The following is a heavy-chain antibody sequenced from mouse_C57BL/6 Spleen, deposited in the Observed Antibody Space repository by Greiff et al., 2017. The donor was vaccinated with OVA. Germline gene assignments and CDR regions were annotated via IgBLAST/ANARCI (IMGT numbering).Heavy chain of an antibody. J-gene: IGHJ1*03. V-gene: IGHV14-2*01. CDR3: ARSRGVVPNWYFDV. Sequence: EVQLQQSGAELVKPGASVKLSCTASGFTITDYYMHWVKQRTEQGLEWIGRIEPEAGETKYAQKFQGKATMTADKSSNTAYLQLSSLTSEDTAVYYCARSRGVVPNWYFDVWGTGTTVTVSS. CDR2: IEPEAGET. CDR1: GFTITDYY. D-gene: IGHD1-1*01.